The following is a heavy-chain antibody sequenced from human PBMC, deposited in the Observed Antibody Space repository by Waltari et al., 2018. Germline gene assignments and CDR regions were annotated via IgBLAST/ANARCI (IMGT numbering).Heavy chain of an antibody. CDR2: FEPEDGET. CDR3: ATEGRYYDFWSGLH. J-gene: IGHJ4*02. CDR1: GYTLTELS. V-gene: IGHV1-24*01. Sequence: QVQLVQSGAEVKKPVASVKVSCKVSGYTLTELSMPWVRQAPGKGLEWMGGFEPEDGETIYAQKFQGRVTMTEDTATDTAYMELSSLRSEDTAVYYCATEGRYYDFWSGLHWGQGTLVTVSS. D-gene: IGHD3-3*01.